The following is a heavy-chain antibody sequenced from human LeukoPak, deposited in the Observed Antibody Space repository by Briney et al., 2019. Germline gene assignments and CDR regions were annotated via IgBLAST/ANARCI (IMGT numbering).Heavy chain of an antibody. CDR1: GGSFSGYY. V-gene: IGHV4-34*01. CDR2: INHSGST. CDR3: ARENDSGGRDAFDI. D-gene: IGHD3-22*01. J-gene: IGHJ3*02. Sequence: SETLSLTCAVYGGSFSGYYWSWIRQPPGKGLEWIGEINHSGSTNYNPSLKSRVTISVDTSKNEFSLKMTSVSAADTAVYYCARENDSGGRDAFDIWGQGTMVTVSS.